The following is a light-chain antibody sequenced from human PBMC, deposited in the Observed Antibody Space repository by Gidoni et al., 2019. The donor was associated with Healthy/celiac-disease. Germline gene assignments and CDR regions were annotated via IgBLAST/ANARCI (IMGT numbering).Light chain of an antibody. J-gene: IGKJ2*01. V-gene: IGKV1-39*01. CDR2: AAS. Sequence: IQMTQCPSSLSASVGDRVTITCRASQSISSYLNWYQQKPGKAPKLLIYAASSLQRGVPSKFSGSGSGTDFTLTISSLQPEDFSTYYCQQSYSTLLYTFGQGTKLEIK. CDR3: QQSYSTLLYT. CDR1: QSISSY.